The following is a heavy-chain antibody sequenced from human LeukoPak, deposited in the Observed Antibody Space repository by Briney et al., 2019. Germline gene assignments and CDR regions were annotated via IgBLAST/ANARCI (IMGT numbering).Heavy chain of an antibody. CDR2: ISYDGSNK. J-gene: IGHJ6*02. D-gene: IGHD1-26*01. V-gene: IGHV3-30-3*01. CDR3: ARDVQVGATTFLLLDV. CDR1: GFTFSSYA. Sequence: GGSLRLSCAASGFTFSSYAMHWVRQAPGKGLEWVAVISYDGSNKYYADPVKGRFTISRDNSKNTLYLQMNSLRAEDTAVYYCARDVQVGATTFLLLDVWGQETTVTVYS.